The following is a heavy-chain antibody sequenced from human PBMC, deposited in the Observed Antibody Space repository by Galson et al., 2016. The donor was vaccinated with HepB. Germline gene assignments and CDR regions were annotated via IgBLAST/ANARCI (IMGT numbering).Heavy chain of an antibody. Sequence: SLRLSCAASGFTLSIYSMNWVRQAPGKGLVWVSRINNEGTSTSYADSVKGRFTISRDNAKSTLYLQMNSLRAEDTAVYYCARDDDYGGNNLDYWGQGTLVTVSS. CDR2: INNEGTST. V-gene: IGHV3-74*01. D-gene: IGHD4-23*01. CDR1: GFTLSIYS. CDR3: ARDDDYGGNNLDY. J-gene: IGHJ4*02.